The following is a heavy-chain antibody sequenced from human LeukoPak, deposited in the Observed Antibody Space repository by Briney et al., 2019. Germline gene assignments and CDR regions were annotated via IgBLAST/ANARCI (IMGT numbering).Heavy chain of an antibody. CDR3: ARARSVTTPYFDY. J-gene: IGHJ4*02. V-gene: IGHV1-69*04. D-gene: IGHD4-17*01. CDR1: GGTFSSYA. CDR2: IIPILGIA. Sequence: SVKVSCKASGGTFSSYAISWVRQAPGQGLEWMGRIIPILGIANYAQKIQGRVTITADKSTSTAYMELSSLRSEDTAVYYCARARSVTTPYFDYWGQGTLVTVSS.